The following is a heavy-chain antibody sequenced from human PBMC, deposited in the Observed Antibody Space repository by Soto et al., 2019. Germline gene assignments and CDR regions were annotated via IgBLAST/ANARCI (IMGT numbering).Heavy chain of an antibody. J-gene: IGHJ4*02. CDR2: ISGSGVST. V-gene: IGHV3-23*01. CDR1: GFTFSSYA. Sequence: GGSLRLSCAASGFTFSSYAMSWVRQAPGKGLEWVSAISGSGVSTYYADSVKGRFTISRDNSKNTLYLQMNSLRAEDTAVYYCAKSPGMYYYDSSGCYHYDYWGQGTLVTVSS. CDR3: AKSPGMYYYDSSGCYHYDY. D-gene: IGHD3-22*01.